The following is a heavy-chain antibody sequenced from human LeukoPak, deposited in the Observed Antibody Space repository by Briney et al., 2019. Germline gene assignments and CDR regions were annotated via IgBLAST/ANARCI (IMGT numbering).Heavy chain of an antibody. CDR2: IIPILGIA. Sequence: SVNVSCKASGGTFSSYAISWVRQAPGQGLEWMGRIIPILGIANYAQKFQGRVTITTDESTSTAYMELSSLRSEDTAVYYCARCGGCSGGSCSECWFDPWGQGTLVTVSS. CDR3: ARCGGCSGGSCSECWFDP. J-gene: IGHJ5*02. D-gene: IGHD2-15*01. V-gene: IGHV1-69*04. CDR1: GGTFSSYA.